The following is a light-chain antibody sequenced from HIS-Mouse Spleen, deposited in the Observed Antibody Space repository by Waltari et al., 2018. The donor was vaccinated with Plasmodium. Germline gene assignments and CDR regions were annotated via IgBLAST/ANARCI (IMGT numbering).Light chain of an antibody. V-gene: IGLV3-10*01. J-gene: IGLJ3*02. CDR1: ALLKKY. Sequence: SYELTQPPSVSVSPGQTARITCPGDALLKKYAYWYQQKSRQAPVLVIYEDSKRPSGIPERFSGSSSGTMATLTISGAQMEDEADYYCYSTDSSGNHRVFGGGTKLTVL. CDR2: EDS. CDR3: YSTDSSGNHRV.